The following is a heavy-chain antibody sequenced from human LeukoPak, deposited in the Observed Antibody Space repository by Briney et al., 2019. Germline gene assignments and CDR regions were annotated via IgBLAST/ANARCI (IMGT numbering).Heavy chain of an antibody. Sequence: SETLSLTCTISGGSIRSGGYYWSGIRQHPGKGLEWIGYIHHTGSTYYNPSLKSRLTISVDTPKNQFSLRLSSVTAADTAVYYCARLVPHYYYGLDLWGQGTTVTVSS. CDR1: GGSIRSGGYY. CDR3: ARLVPHYYYGLDL. CDR2: IHHTGST. D-gene: IGHD2-8*02. J-gene: IGHJ6*02. V-gene: IGHV4-31*03.